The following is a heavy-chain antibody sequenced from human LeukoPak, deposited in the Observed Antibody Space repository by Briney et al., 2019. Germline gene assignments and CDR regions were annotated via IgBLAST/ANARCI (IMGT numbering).Heavy chain of an antibody. D-gene: IGHD6-6*01. J-gene: IGHJ4*02. Sequence: PGGSLRLSCLTSGFTLSTNAMSWVRQAPGKGLEWVSGISGGDGTTFYADSVKGRFTISRDNSKNTLYLQMNSLRAEDTAVYYCAKAGSLDIAARQNYWGQGTLVTVSS. CDR1: GFTLSTNA. CDR2: ISGGDGTT. CDR3: AKAGSLDIAARQNY. V-gene: IGHV3-23*01.